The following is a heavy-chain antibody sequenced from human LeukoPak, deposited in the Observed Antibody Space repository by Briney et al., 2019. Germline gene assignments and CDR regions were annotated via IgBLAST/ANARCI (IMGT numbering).Heavy chain of an antibody. J-gene: IGHJ3*02. Sequence: GGSLRLSCAASGFTFSSYWMSWVRQAPGKGQEWVANIKQDGSEKYYVDSVKGRFTISRDNAKNSLYLQMNSLRAEDTAVYYCARDLSGIQLWLRDAFDIWGQGTMVTVSS. D-gene: IGHD5-18*01. CDR3: ARDLSGIQLWLRDAFDI. CDR2: IKQDGSEK. CDR1: GFTFSSYW. V-gene: IGHV3-7*01.